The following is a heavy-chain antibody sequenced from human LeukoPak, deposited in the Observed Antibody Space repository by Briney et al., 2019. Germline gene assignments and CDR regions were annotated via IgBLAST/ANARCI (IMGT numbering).Heavy chain of an antibody. V-gene: IGHV5-51*01. J-gene: IGHJ4*02. CDR3: ARPVAGTSIDY. Sequence: GESLKISCKGFGYRFTSYWIGWVRQMPGKGLEWMGIIYPGDSDTRYSPSFQGQVTISADKSISTAYLQWSSLKASDSAMYYCARPVAGTSIDYWGQGTLVTVSS. D-gene: IGHD6-19*01. CDR2: IYPGDSDT. CDR1: GYRFTSYW.